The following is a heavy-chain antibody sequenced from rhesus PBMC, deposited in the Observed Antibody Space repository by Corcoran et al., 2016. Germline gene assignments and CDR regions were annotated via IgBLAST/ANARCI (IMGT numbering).Heavy chain of an antibody. D-gene: IGHD4-29*01. J-gene: IGHJ4*01. V-gene: IGHV4S10*01. Sequence: QAQLQESGPGVVKPSETLSLTCAAPGGSISDSYRWSGIRQPPGKGLEWIGHIYGSSLSTNYNPSPKSRGTISEDASKSQCSLNLGSVTAADTAGYYCARDMYGSDYWGQGVLVTVSS. CDR1: GGSISDSYR. CDR2: IYGSSLST. CDR3: ARDMYGSDY.